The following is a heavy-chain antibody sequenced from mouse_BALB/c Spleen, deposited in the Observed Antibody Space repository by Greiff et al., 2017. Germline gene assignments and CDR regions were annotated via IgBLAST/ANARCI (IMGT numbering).Heavy chain of an antibody. CDR3: ARPFTTVVAWYFDV. Sequence: EVKVVESGGGLVQPGGSLKLSCAASGFTFSSYTMSWVRQTPEKRLEWVAYISNGGGSTYYPDTVKGRFTISRDNAKNTLYLQMSSLKSEDTAMYYCARPFTTVVAWYFDVWGAGTTVTVSS. V-gene: IGHV5-12-2*01. CDR2: ISNGGGST. J-gene: IGHJ1*01. CDR1: GFTFSSYT. D-gene: IGHD1-1*01.